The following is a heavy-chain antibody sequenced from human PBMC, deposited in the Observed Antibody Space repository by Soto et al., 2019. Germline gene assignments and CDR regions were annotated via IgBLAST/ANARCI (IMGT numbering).Heavy chain of an antibody. D-gene: IGHD5-12*01. V-gene: IGHV4-30-4*01. J-gene: IGHJ4*02. CDR2: IYYIGST. CDR1: SGSISSGDYY. CDR3: ARSLGRGGYDFQRYYFDY. Sequence: QVQLQESGPGLVKPSQTLSLTCTVSSGSISSGDYYWCWIRQPPGKGLEWIGYIYYIGSTYYNPSLKSLVTISIDTSKKQVYLNLSPVTDADTAVYYCARSLGRGGYDFQRYYFDYWGQGNLGPGPS.